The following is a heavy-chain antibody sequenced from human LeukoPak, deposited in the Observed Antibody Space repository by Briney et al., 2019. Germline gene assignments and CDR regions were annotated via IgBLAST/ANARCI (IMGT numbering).Heavy chain of an antibody. CDR1: GGSISSYF. CDR2: IYYTGST. Sequence: SETLSLTCTVSGGSISSYFWSRIRQPPGRGLEWIGYIYYTGSTNYNPSLKSRVTISVDTSKNQFSLKLSSVTAADTAVYYCARGGSSNFDYWGQGTLVTVSS. D-gene: IGHD1-26*01. CDR3: ARGGSSNFDY. V-gene: IGHV4-59*01. J-gene: IGHJ4*02.